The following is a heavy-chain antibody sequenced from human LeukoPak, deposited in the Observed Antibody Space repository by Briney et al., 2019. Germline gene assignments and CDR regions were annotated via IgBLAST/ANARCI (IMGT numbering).Heavy chain of an antibody. CDR1: GYTFTIYG. CDR3: ARDKTYYYGSGSYNA. CDR2: ISAYNGNT. V-gene: IGHV1-18*01. D-gene: IGHD3-10*01. J-gene: IGHJ4*02. Sequence: ASVSVSCRASGYTFTIYGMSWVRQAPGQGREWMGWISAYNGNTNYAQKLQGRVTMTTDTATSKAYMELRSVRDDDTGVYYCARDKTYYYGSGSYNAWGQATLVTVSS.